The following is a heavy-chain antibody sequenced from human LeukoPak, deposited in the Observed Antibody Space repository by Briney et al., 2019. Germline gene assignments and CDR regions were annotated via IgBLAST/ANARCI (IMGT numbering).Heavy chain of an antibody. J-gene: IGHJ5*02. D-gene: IGHD4-17*01. CDR3: ARHDYEADYNWFDP. CDR1: GGSISSYY. V-gene: IGHV4-59*08. CDR2: IYHSGST. Sequence: SETLSLTCTVSGGSISSYYWSWIRQPPGKGLEWIGYIYHSGSTYYNPSLKSRVTISVDRSKNQFSLKLSSVTAADTAVYYCARHDYEADYNWFDPWGQGTLVIV.